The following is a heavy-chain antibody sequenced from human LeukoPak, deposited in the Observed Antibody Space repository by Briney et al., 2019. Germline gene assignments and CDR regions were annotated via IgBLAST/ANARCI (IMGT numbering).Heavy chain of an antibody. CDR1: GGSISSHY. Sequence: SETLSLTCTVSGGSISSHYWSWIRQPPGKGLEWIGYIYYSGSTNYNPSLKSRVTISVDTSKNQFSLKLSSVTAADTAVYYCVRGTPYGSGSSNWFDPWGQGTLVTVSS. D-gene: IGHD3-10*01. CDR3: VRGTPYGSGSSNWFDP. J-gene: IGHJ5*02. V-gene: IGHV4-59*11. CDR2: IYYSGST.